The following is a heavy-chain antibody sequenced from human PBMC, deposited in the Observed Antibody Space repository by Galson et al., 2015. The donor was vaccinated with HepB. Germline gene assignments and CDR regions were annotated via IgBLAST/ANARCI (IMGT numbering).Heavy chain of an antibody. D-gene: IGHD2-15*01. CDR2: VNNVGNA. Sequence: SLRLSCAASGYNIGSRAVSWVRQAPGKGPEWIASVNNVGNAYYANSVKGRFTVSRDDSKNTLFLEVNSLRVEDTGVYYCAKDHPSGGWPVFDYWGQGTLVTVAS. J-gene: IGHJ4*02. CDR3: AKDHPSGGWPVFDY. V-gene: IGHV3-23*01. CDR1: GYNIGSRA.